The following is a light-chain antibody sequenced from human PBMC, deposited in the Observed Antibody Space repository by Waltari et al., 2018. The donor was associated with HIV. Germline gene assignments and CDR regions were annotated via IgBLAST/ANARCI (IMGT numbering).Light chain of an antibody. J-gene: IGLJ3*02. Sequence: SVLTPPPSASGTPGQKVTISCSGSSSHIGRNSVTWFQHRPGTAPKLLIYTDDQRPSGVPDRFSGSKSGTSGSLSISGLQSDDEADYYCATWDDSLDGWLFGGGTKLTVL. CDR2: TDD. V-gene: IGLV1-44*01. CDR1: SSHIGRNS. CDR3: ATWDDSLDGWL.